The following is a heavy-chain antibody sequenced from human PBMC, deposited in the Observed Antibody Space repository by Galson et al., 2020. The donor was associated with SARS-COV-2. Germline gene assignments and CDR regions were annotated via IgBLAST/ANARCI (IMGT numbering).Heavy chain of an antibody. CDR1: GGSITSSSYY. J-gene: IGHJ6*03. D-gene: IGHD3-10*01. V-gene: IGHV4-39*01. CDR3: ARHYRDYFGAGTHKANDYYYYMDV. CDR2: KYYSGTT. Sequence: SETLSLTCTVSGGSITSSSYYWGWIRQPPGQGLEWIGTKYYSGTTYSNPSLKSRVTISVDTSKNQFSLKLSSVTAADTAVYYCARHYRDYFGAGTHKANDYYYYMDVWGKGTTVTVSS.